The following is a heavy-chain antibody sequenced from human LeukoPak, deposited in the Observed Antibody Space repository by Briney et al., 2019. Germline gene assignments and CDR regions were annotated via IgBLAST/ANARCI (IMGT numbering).Heavy chain of an antibody. CDR2: ISDSGGST. Sequence: PGGSLRLSCAAAGFTFSSYAMSWVRQAPGKGLEWVSTISDSGGSTYYADSVKGRFTISRDNSKNTVYLQMNSLRAEDGAVYYCARQSGWRSYFDHWGQGTLVTVSS. D-gene: IGHD6-19*01. CDR3: ARQSGWRSYFDH. J-gene: IGHJ4*02. V-gene: IGHV3-23*01. CDR1: GFTFSSYA.